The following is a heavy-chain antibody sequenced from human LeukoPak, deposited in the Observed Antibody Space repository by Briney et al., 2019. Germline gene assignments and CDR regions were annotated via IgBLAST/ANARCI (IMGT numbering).Heavy chain of an antibody. Sequence: SETLSLTCAVYGGSFSGYYWSWTRQPPGKGLEWIGEINHSGSTNYNPSLKSRVTISVDTSKNQFSLKLSSVTAADTAVYYCARAPWIQLWARRGFDYWGQGTLVTVSS. J-gene: IGHJ4*02. V-gene: IGHV4-34*01. CDR3: ARAPWIQLWARRGFDY. CDR1: GGSFSGYY. D-gene: IGHD5-18*01. CDR2: INHSGST.